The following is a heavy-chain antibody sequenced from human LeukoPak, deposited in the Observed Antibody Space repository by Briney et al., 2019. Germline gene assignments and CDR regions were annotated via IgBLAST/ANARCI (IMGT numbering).Heavy chain of an antibody. J-gene: IGHJ4*02. Sequence: GGSLRLSCAVSGFTFSTYSMTCVRQAPGKGLEWVSSISSSSRNTYYTDSVKGRFTISRDNAKNSLYLQMSSLRAEDTAVYYCARGGTFGVDISDYWGQGTLVTVSS. CDR2: ISSSSRNT. CDR1: GFTFSTYS. D-gene: IGHD3-3*01. V-gene: IGHV3-21*01. CDR3: ARGGTFGVDISDY.